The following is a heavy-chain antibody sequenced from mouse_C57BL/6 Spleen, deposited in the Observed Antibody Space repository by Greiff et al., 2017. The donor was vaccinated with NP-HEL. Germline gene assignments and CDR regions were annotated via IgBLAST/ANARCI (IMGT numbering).Heavy chain of an antibody. Sequence: VKVVESGAELARPGASVKLSCKASGYTFTSYGISWVKQRTGQGLEWIGEIYPRSGKTYYNEKFKGKATLTADKSSSTAYMELRSLTSENSAVYCCARSDYAMDYWGQGTSVTVSS. CDR2: IYPRSGKT. J-gene: IGHJ4*01. CDR1: GYTFTSYG. CDR3: ARSDYAMDY. V-gene: IGHV1-81*01.